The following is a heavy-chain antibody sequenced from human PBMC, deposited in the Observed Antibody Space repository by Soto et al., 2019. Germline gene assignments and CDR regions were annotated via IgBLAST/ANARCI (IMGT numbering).Heavy chain of an antibody. CDR1: GGSISSADYY. Sequence: QVQLQESGPGLVKTSQTLSLTCTVSGGSISSADYYWSWIRQPPGKGLEWIGYIYYSGTTYYNPSLKSRVSISDDTSKNQFSLQLSSVTAADTAVYYCARLVPTTIHDSWGQGILVTVSS. CDR2: IYYSGTT. D-gene: IGHD1-26*01. CDR3: ARLVPTTIHDS. J-gene: IGHJ4*02. V-gene: IGHV4-30-4*01.